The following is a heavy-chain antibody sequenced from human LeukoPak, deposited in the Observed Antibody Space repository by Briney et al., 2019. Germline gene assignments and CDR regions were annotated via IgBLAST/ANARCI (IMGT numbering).Heavy chain of an antibody. CDR2: IYTSGST. CDR3: ARHQPTALTTIDY. J-gene: IGHJ4*02. Sequence: PSETLSLTCTVSGGSISSYYWSWIRQPPGKGLEWIGYIYTSGSTNYNPSLKSRVTISVDTSKNQFSLKLSSVTAADTAVYFCARHQPTALTTIDYWGQGTLVTVSS. V-gene: IGHV4-4*09. D-gene: IGHD4-11*01. CDR1: GGSISSYY.